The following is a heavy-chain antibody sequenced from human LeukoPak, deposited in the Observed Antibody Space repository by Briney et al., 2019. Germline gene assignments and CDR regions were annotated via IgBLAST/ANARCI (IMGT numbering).Heavy chain of an antibody. V-gene: IGHV4-4*09. J-gene: IGHJ3*02. CDR3: AKERGNITGTTRAFDI. Sequence: SETLSLTCTVSGGSISSYYWSWIRQPPGKGLEWIGYIYTSGSTNYNPSLKSRVTISVDTSKNQFSLKLSSVTAADTAVYYCAKERGNITGTTRAFDIWGQGTMVTVSS. CDR1: GGSISSYY. D-gene: IGHD1-7*01. CDR2: IYTSGST.